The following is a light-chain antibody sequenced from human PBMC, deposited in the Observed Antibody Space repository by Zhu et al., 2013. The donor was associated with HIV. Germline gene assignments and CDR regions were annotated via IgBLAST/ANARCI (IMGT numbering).Light chain of an antibody. CDR3: GTWDSSLSAVV. Sequence: QSMLTQPPSVSAAPGQKVTISCSGSSSNIGNNYVAWYQQLPGSAPKLIIYDNNKRPSGIPDRFSGSKSGTSATLGITGLQTGDEADYYCGTWDSSLSAVVFGGGTKLTVL. CDR2: DNN. V-gene: IGLV1-51*01. J-gene: IGLJ3*02. CDR1: SSNIGNNY.